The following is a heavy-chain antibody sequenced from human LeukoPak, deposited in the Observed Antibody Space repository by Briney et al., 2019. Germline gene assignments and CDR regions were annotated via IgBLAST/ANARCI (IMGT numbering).Heavy chain of an antibody. D-gene: IGHD3-22*01. CDR2: IRYDESNK. J-gene: IGHJ4*02. CDR1: GFTFSNYG. V-gene: IGHV3-30*02. CDR3: ARGRVDYYDSSGYYYVDYFDY. Sequence: GGSLRLSCAASGFTFSNYGMHWVRQAPGKGLEWVAFIRYDESNKYYADSVKGRFTISRDNAKNSLYLQMNSLRAEDTAVYYCARGRVDYYDSSGYYYVDYFDYWGQGTLVAVSS.